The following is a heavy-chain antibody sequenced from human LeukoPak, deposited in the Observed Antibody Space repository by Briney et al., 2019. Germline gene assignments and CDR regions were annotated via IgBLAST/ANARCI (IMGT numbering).Heavy chain of an antibody. V-gene: IGHV4-39*07. CDR1: GGSITSSSHY. J-gene: IGHJ4*02. CDR3: ASYLYAAFDY. CDR2: IYRSGST. Sequence: SETLSLTCTVSGGSITSSSHYWGWIRQPPGQGLEWIGEIYRSGSTNYNPSLKSRVTISLDKSKNQFSLRLSSVTAADTAVYYCASYLYAAFDYWGQGTLVTVSS. D-gene: IGHD2-8*01.